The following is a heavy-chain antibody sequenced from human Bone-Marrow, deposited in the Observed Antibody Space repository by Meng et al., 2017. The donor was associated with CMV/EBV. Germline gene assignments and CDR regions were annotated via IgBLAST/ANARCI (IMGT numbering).Heavy chain of an antibody. V-gene: IGHV3-48*04. D-gene: IGHD3-3*01. CDR2: ISSSRRTI. Sequence: GESLKISCAASGCTFSSYSMNWVRQAPGKGLEWVSYISSSRRTIYYADSVKGRFTISRDNAKNSLYLQMNSLRAEDTAVYYCARVSAELRFLEWLYLYLDYWGQGTLVTVSS. CDR3: ARVSAELRFLEWLYLYLDY. CDR1: GCTFSSYS. J-gene: IGHJ4*02.